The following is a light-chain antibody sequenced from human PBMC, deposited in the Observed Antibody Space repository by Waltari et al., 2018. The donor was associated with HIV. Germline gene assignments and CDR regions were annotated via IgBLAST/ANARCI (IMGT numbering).Light chain of an antibody. Sequence: QSALTQPASVSGSPGQSITISCTGTSSDLGAYDYVSCYRQHPDKAPPLLIYDVFYRPSGVSHRFSGSKSGNTASLTISGLQAEDEAVYSCSSYTTTNTIIFGGGTKLTVL. CDR2: DVF. CDR1: SSDLGAYDY. CDR3: SSYTTTNTII. V-gene: IGLV2-14*03. J-gene: IGLJ2*01.